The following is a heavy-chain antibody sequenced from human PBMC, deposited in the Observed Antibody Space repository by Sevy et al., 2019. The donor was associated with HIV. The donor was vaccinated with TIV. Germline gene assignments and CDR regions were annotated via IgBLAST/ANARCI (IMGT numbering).Heavy chain of an antibody. CDR2: ISYDGSDK. V-gene: IGHV3-30*14. D-gene: IGHD6-19*01. CDR3: ARDGVSSGWYRGYYFDY. CDR1: GFTFSSYA. Sequence: GGSLRLSCAASGFTFSSYAMHWVRQAPGKGLEWVSFISYDGSDKYFADSVKGRFTISRDNSKNTLYFQMNSLRAEDTAVYYCARDGVSSGWYRGYYFDYWGQGTLVTVSS. J-gene: IGHJ4*02.